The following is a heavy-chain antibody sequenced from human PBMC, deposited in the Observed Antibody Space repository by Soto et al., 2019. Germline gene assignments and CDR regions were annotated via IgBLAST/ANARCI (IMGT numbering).Heavy chain of an antibody. Sequence: PRGSLKISCKGSGYSFTSYWIGWVRQMPGKGLEWMGIIYPGDSDTRYSPSFQGQVTISADKSISTAYLQWSSLKVSDTAMYYCAIGSSGYYVQNAFDIWGQGTMVTVSS. V-gene: IGHV5-51*01. D-gene: IGHD3-22*01. J-gene: IGHJ3*02. CDR1: GYSFTSYW. CDR3: AIGSSGYYVQNAFDI. CDR2: IYPGDSDT.